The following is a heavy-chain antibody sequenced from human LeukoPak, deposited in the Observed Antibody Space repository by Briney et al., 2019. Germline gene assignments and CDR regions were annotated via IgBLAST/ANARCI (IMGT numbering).Heavy chain of an antibody. V-gene: IGHV3-20*04. J-gene: IGHJ4*02. D-gene: IGHD6-19*01. Sequence: PGGSLRLSCAVSGFRFGDDYMSWIRQAPGRGLEWVSGITWNADSTGYAEAVRGRFTISRDNAKNSLYLQMNSLRAEDTALYYCARDWRSGYSIDNWGQGTLVTVSS. CDR3: ARDWRSGYSIDN. CDR2: ITWNADST. CDR1: GFRFGDDY.